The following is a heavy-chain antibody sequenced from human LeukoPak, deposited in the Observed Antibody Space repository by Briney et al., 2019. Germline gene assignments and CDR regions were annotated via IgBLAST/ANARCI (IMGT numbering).Heavy chain of an antibody. CDR2: ISDDGRNK. V-gene: IGHV3-30*18. CDR1: GFSFISYG. D-gene: IGHD4-11*01. CDR3: AKRPSDYSDYVTYFDY. J-gene: IGHJ4*02. Sequence: QPGGSLRLSCAASGFSFISYGMHWVRQAPGKGLEWVGVISDDGRNKNYANSVKGRFTISRDNSKDTLYLQMNSLRDEDTAVYYCAKRPSDYSDYVTYFDYWRQGTLVTVSS.